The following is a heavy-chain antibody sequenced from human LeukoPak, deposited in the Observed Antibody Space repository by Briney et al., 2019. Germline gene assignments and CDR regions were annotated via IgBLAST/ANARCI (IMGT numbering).Heavy chain of an antibody. D-gene: IGHD6-6*01. V-gene: IGHV4-34*01. J-gene: IGHJ4*02. Sequence: SETLSLTCAVYGGSFSGYYWSWIRQPPGKGLEWIGEINHSGSTNYNPSLESRVTISVDTSKNQFSLKLSSVTAADTAVYYCARGRGIAARPCGVYYFDYWGQGTLVTVSS. CDR2: INHSGST. CDR1: GGSFSGYY. CDR3: ARGRGIAARPCGVYYFDY.